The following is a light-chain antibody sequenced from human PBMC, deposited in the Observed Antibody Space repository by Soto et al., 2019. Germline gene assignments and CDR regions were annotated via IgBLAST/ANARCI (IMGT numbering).Light chain of an antibody. Sequence: QSALTQPPSASGSPGQSVTISCTGTSSDVGGYNYVSWYQQYPGKAPKLMIYEVSKRPSGVPDRFSGSKSGNMASLTVSGLQAEDEADYYCTSYAGSNNLVFGGGTKLTVL. CDR1: SSDVGGYNY. CDR3: TSYAGSNNLV. J-gene: IGLJ2*01. CDR2: EVS. V-gene: IGLV2-8*01.